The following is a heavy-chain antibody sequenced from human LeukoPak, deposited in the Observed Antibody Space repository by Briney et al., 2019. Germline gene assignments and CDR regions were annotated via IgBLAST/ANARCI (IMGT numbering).Heavy chain of an antibody. CDR2: ISSDGSYI. CDR3: ASPHYCSGSSCCFGY. CDR1: GFTFSGFW. J-gene: IGHJ4*03. Sequence: GGSLRLSCAVSGFTFSGFWMSWSRQAPGKGLEWVSLISSDGSYIYYADSVRGRFTISRDNAKNSLYLQMNSLRAEDTAVYFCASPHYCSGSSCCFGYWGQGTLVTVSS. D-gene: IGHD2-15*01. V-gene: IGHV3-21*01.